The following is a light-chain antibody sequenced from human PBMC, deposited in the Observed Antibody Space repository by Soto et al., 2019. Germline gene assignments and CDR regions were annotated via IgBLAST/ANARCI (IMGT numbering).Light chain of an antibody. Sequence: EIVLTQSPGSLSLSPGERVTLACRASQSVSSSYLAWYQQKPGQAPRLLIYGASSRATGIPDRFSGSGSGTDFTLAIRRLEPEDFAVYYWHQFGYSPRTFGQGTKVDIK. V-gene: IGKV3-20*01. CDR1: QSVSSSY. CDR2: GAS. J-gene: IGKJ1*01. CDR3: HQFGYSPRT.